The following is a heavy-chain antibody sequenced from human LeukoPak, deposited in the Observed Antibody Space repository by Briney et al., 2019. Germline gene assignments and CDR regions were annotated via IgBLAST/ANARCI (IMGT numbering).Heavy chain of an antibody. CDR3: AGTGREMATTSFDY. J-gene: IGHJ4*02. CDR1: GFTFSSYE. CDR2: ISSSGSTI. V-gene: IGHV3-48*03. Sequence: GGSLRLSCAASGFTFSSYEMNWVRQAPGKGLEWVSYISSSGSTIYYADSVKGRFTISRDNAKNSLYLQMNSLRAEDTAVYYCAGTGREMATTSFDYWGQGTLVTVSS. D-gene: IGHD5-24*01.